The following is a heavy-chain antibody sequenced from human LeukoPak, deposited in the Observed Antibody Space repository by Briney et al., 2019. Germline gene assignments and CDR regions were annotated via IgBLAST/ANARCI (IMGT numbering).Heavy chain of an antibody. Sequence: SETLSLTCTVSAGSINSYYWSWIRQPPGKGLEWIGFIYYTGSTNYNPSLKSRVTLSVDTSKHQCSLKLTSVTAADTAVYYCARSSQSSSTSFDYWGQGALVTVSS. J-gene: IGHJ4*02. V-gene: IGHV4-59*01. CDR3: ARSSQSSSTSFDY. D-gene: IGHD6-6*01. CDR2: IYYTGST. CDR1: AGSINSYY.